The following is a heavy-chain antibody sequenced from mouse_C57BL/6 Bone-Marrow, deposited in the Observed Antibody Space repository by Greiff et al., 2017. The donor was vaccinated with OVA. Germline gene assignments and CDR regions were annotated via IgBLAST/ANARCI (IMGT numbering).Heavy chain of an antibody. J-gene: IGHJ3*01. CDR1: GFSLTSYG. D-gene: IGHD2-4*01. CDR3: AKRDDYDGFAY. V-gene: IGHV2-4*01. Sequence: QVQLKESGPGLVQPSQSLSITCTVSGFSLTSYGVHWVRQPPGKGLEWLGVIWSGGSPDYNAAFISRLSISKDNSKSPVFFKMNSLQADDTAIYYCAKRDDYDGFAYWGQGTLVTVSA. CDR2: IWSGGSP.